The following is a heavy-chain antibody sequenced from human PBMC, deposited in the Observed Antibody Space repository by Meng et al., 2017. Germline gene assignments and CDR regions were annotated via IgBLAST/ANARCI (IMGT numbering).Heavy chain of an antibody. J-gene: IGHJ4*02. V-gene: IGHV4-30-2*01. Sequence: QLQLQESGSGLVKPSQTLSLPCAVSGGSISSGGYSWSWIRQPPGNGLEWIGYIYHSGSTYYNPSLKSRVTISVDRSKNQFSLKLSSVTAADTAVYYCARDGGSYDSSGYYYWGQGTLVTVSS. CDR3: ARDGGSYDSSGYYY. D-gene: IGHD3-22*01. CDR1: GGSISSGGYS. CDR2: IYHSGST.